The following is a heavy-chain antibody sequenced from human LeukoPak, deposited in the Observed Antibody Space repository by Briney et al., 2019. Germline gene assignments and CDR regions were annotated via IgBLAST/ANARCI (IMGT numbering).Heavy chain of an antibody. CDR1: GLSLSASGVG. CDR2: IYWDDDK. J-gene: IGHJ3*02. D-gene: IGHD5-18*01. Sequence: QSGPTLVKPTQTLTLTCTFSGLSLSASGVGVGWIRQPPGKALEWLALIYWDDDKRYSPSLKSRLTITKDTSKNQVVLTMTNMDPVDTATYCCAHRGYSYGPDAFDIWGQGTMVTVSS. CDR3: AHRGYSYGPDAFDI. V-gene: IGHV2-5*02.